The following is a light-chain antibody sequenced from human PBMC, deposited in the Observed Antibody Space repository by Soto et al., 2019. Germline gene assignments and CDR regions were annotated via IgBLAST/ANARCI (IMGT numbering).Light chain of an antibody. J-gene: IGLJ1*01. V-gene: IGLV2-14*01. CDR1: SRDADAYHY. CDR2: DVN. CDR3: GSYTSINIV. Sequence: QYVLTYPAAVSPSLGRSITISCTGISRDADAYHYVSWYQQHAGKAPKLMIYDVNNRPSGVSNRFSGSKSGPTASLTISGLQAEEEADYYCGSYTSINIVFGTGTKVTV.